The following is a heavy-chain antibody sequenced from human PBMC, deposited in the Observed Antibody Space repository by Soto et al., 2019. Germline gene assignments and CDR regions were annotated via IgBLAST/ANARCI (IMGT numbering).Heavy chain of an antibody. CDR2: ISYDGSNK. Sequence: ESGGGVVQPGRSLRLSCAASGFTFSSYAMHWVRQAPGKGLEWVAVISYDGSNKYYADSVKGRFTISRDNSKNTLYLQMNSLRAEDTAVYYCARDGYSSSWYDQGYYYYGMDVWGQGTTVTVSS. V-gene: IGHV3-30-3*01. CDR1: GFTFSSYA. J-gene: IGHJ6*02. CDR3: ARDGYSSSWYDQGYYYYGMDV. D-gene: IGHD6-13*01.